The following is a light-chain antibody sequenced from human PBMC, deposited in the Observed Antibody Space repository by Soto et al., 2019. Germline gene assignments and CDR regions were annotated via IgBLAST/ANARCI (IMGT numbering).Light chain of an antibody. CDR3: QQYYSTPPT. CDR2: WAS. Sequence: DIVMTQSPDSLAVSLGERATINCKSSQSVLYSSNNKNYLAWYQQKPGQPPKLLIYWASTRESGVPDRFSGSGSGTDVTLTINSLQAEDVAVYYCQQYYSTPPTFGQGTKLEIK. J-gene: IGKJ2*01. V-gene: IGKV4-1*01. CDR1: QSVLYSSNNKNY.